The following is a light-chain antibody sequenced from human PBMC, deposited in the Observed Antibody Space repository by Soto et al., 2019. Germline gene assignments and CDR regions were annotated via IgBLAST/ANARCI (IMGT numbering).Light chain of an antibody. CDR1: RSDVGGYNY. V-gene: IGLV2-14*01. CDR2: EVS. J-gene: IGLJ1*01. CDR3: SSYTSTTTLVV. Sequence: QSALTQPASVSGSPGQSITISCTGTRSDVGGYNYVSWYQQHPGKAPKLMIFEVSNRPSGVSNRFSGSKSGNTASLTISGLQAAAEGESSCSSYTSTTTLVVFGTGTKLTVL.